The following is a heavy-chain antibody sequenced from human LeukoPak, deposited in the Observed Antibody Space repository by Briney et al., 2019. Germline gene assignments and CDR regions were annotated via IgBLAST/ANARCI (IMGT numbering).Heavy chain of an antibody. J-gene: IGHJ5*02. V-gene: IGHV3-48*01. D-gene: IGHD1-26*01. Sequence: GGSLRLSCAASGFTFSSYSMNWVRQAPGKGLEWVSYISSSSSTIYYADSVKGRFTISRDNAKNSLYLQMNSLRAEDTAVYYCATRPAVGWFDPWGQGTLVTVSS. CDR3: ATRPAVGWFDP. CDR1: GFTFSSYS. CDR2: ISSSSSTI.